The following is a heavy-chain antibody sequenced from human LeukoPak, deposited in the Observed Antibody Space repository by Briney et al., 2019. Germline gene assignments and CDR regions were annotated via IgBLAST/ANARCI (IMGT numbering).Heavy chain of an antibody. J-gene: IGHJ6*02. CDR3: ARVDCSSTSCYSYYYYGMDV. Sequence: KISCKASGGTFSSYAISWVRQAPGQGLEWMGGIIPIFGTANYAQKFQGRVTITADESTSTAYMELSSLRSEDTAVYYCARVDCSSTSCYSYYYYGMDVWGQGTTVTVSS. CDR1: GGTFSSYA. V-gene: IGHV1-69*01. CDR2: IIPIFGTA. D-gene: IGHD2-2*02.